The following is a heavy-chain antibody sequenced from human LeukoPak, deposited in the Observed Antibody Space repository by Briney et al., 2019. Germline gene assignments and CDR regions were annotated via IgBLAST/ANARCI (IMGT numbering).Heavy chain of an antibody. CDR2: IYPGDSDT. CDR1: GYSFTSYW. CDR3: AISNYGSGSSNWFDP. D-gene: IGHD3-10*01. Sequence: GESLKISCKGSGYSFTSYWIGWVRQMPGKGLEWMGIIYPGDSDTRYSPSFQGQVTISADKSISTAYLQWSSLKASDTAMYYCAISNYGSGSSNWFDPWGQGTLVTASS. J-gene: IGHJ5*02. V-gene: IGHV5-51*01.